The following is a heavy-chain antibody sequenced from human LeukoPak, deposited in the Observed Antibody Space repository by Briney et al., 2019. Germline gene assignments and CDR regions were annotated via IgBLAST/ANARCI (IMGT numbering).Heavy chain of an antibody. CDR3: ARGFVLMVSAMGAFDC. CDR1: GFTFSSYW. CDR2: IKQDGSEK. D-gene: IGHD2-8*01. V-gene: IGHV3-7*01. J-gene: IGHJ4*02. Sequence: GGSLRLSCAASGFTFSSYWMGWVRQAPGKGLEWVANIKQDGSEKYYVDSVKGRFTISRDNAKNLLFLQMNSLRAEDTAVYYCARGFVLMVSAMGAFDCWGQGTLVTVSS.